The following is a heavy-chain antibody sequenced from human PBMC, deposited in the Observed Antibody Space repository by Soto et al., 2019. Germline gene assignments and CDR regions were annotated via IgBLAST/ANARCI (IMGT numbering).Heavy chain of an antibody. J-gene: IGHJ4*02. CDR2: IYYLGNT. CDR3: ARGLCSSTSCYAYKSQPGDYFDY. Sequence: SETLSLTCTVSGGSISSGSSYWGWIRQPPGKGLEWIGSIYYLGNTYYNPSLGGRVSISVDTSKNQFSLKLNSVTAADTAVYYCARGLCSSTSCYAYKSQPGDYFDYWGQGTLVTVSS. CDR1: GGSISSGSSY. V-gene: IGHV4-39*01. D-gene: IGHD2-2*01.